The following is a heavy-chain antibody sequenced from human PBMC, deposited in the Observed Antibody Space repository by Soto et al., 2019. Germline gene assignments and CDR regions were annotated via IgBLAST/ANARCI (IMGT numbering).Heavy chain of an antibody. Sequence: QVQLVESGGGVVQPGRSLRLSCAASGFTFSSYGMHWVRQAPGKGLEWVAVISYDGSNKYYADSVKGRFTISRDNSKNTLYLQMNSLRAEDKAGYYCAKDRMVRGVYYYFDYWGQGTLVNVSS. CDR1: GFTFSSYG. D-gene: IGHD3-10*01. J-gene: IGHJ4*02. V-gene: IGHV3-30*18. CDR2: ISYDGSNK. CDR3: AKDRMVRGVYYYFDY.